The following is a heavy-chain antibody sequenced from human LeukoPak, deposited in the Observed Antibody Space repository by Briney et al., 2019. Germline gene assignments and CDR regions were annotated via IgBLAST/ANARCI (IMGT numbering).Heavy chain of an antibody. CDR2: ISSSSIYI. V-gene: IGHV3-21*01. CDR3: ARDQSPYY. J-gene: IGHJ4*02. Sequence: GGSLRLSCAASGFTFSSYSMHWVRQAPGKGLEWVSSISSSSIYIYYVDSVKGRFTISRDNAKNSLYLQMNSLRAEDTAVYFCARDQSPYYWGQGTLVTVSS. CDR1: GFTFSSYS.